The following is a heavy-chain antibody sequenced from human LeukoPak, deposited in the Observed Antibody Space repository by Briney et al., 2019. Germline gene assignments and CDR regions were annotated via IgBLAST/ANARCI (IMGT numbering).Heavy chain of an antibody. J-gene: IGHJ6*02. D-gene: IGHD2-2*01. V-gene: IGHV4-34*01. CDR3: ARGVVVPAAESYYYYGMDV. CDR1: GGSFSGYY. Sequence: SETLSLTCAVYGGSFSGYYWSWIRQPPGKGLERIGEINHSGSTNYNPSLKSRVTISVDTSKNQFSLKLSSVTAADTAVYYCARGVVVPAAESYYYYGMDVWGQGTTVTVSS. CDR2: INHSGST.